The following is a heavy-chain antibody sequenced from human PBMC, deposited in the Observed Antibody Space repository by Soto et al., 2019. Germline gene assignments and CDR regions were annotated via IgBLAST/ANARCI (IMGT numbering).Heavy chain of an antibody. V-gene: IGHV4-4*02. Sequence: QVQLLESGPGLVKPSGTLSLTCAVSGGSISSRTWWTWVRQPPGEGLEWIGEIYHTGTTNYNPSLKGRLTISVDKSKNHLSPNLTCVTAADTAMYYCAASRYGLGINYWGQGTLVTVSS. CDR1: GGSISSRTW. D-gene: IGHD3-10*01. J-gene: IGHJ4*02. CDR3: AASRYGLGINY. CDR2: IYHTGTT.